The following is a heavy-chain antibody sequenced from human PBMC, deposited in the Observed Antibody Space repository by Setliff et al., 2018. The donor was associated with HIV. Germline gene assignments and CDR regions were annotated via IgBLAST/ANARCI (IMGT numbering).Heavy chain of an antibody. Sequence: GESPKISCAASGFTFSSYAMSWVRQAPGEGLEWVSLIYSGGTNTYYADSVKGRFTISRDNSKNTLFLQMNSLRAEDTAVYYCAKYGYYDRNWYFDLWGRGSLVTVS. V-gene: IGHV3-23*03. CDR2: IYSGGTNT. J-gene: IGHJ2*01. D-gene: IGHD3-3*01. CDR3: AKYGYYDRNWYFDL. CDR1: GFTFSSYA.